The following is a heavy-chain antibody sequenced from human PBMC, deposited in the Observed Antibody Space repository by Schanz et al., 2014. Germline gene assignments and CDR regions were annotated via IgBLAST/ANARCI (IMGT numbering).Heavy chain of an antibody. CDR3: AKDLAAVGVFDY. Sequence: DLVESGGGVVQPGRSLTLSCAVSTSLFSRSVIHWVRQAPGKGLEWVAVMWNDGIKTHYADSGKGRFTISRDNSKNTVYLQRNSLRAEDTAIYYCAKDLAAVGVFDYWGQGSLVTVSP. D-gene: IGHD6-13*01. V-gene: IGHV3-33*06. J-gene: IGHJ4*02. CDR2: MWNDGIKT. CDR1: TSLFSRSV.